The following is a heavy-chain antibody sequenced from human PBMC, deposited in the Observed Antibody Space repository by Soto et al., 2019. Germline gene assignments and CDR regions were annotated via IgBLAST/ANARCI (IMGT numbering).Heavy chain of an antibody. Sequence: EVQLVESGGGLAQPGGSLRLSCAASGFTVSRYDMHWVRQATGKGLEWVSVIGSAGDTYYPGSVKGRFTISRENAQNSLYLQMTSLRAEDTAVYYCAKADDGGTHFENWGQGTLVTVSS. CDR1: GFTVSRYD. CDR3: AKADDGGTHFEN. D-gene: IGHD4-17*01. V-gene: IGHV3-13*01. CDR2: IGSAGDT. J-gene: IGHJ4*02.